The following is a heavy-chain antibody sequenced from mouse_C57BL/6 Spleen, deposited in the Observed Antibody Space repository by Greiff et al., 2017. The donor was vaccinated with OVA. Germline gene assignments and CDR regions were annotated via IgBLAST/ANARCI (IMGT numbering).Heavy chain of an antibody. CDR3: ARHSGYYGSSYFDY. CDR1: GFTFSSYT. Sequence: EVMLVESGGGLVKPGGSLKLSCAASGFTFSSYTMSWVRQTPEKRLEWVATISGGGGNTYYPDSVKGRFTISRDNAKNTLYLQMSSLRSEDTALYYCARHSGYYGSSYFDYWGQGTTLTVSS. D-gene: IGHD1-1*01. J-gene: IGHJ2*01. V-gene: IGHV5-9*01. CDR2: ISGGGGNT.